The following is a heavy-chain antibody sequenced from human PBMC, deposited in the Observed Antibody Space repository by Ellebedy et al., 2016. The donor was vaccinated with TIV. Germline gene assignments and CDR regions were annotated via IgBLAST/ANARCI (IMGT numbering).Heavy chain of an antibody. CDR3: ARSRITMVRGVTVSDY. CDR1: GYTFTGYY. Sequence: AASVKVSCKASGYTFTGYYMHWVRQAPGQGLEWMGWINPNSGGTNYAQKFQGRVTMTRDTSISTAYMELSRLRSDDTAVYYCARSRITMVRGVTVSDYWGQGTLVTVSS. CDR2: INPNSGGT. V-gene: IGHV1-2*02. J-gene: IGHJ4*02. D-gene: IGHD3-10*01.